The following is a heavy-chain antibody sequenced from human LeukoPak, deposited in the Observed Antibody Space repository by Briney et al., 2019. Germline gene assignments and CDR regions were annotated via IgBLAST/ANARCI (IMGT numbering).Heavy chain of an antibody. CDR2: INPNSGGT. V-gene: IGHV1-2*02. J-gene: IGHJ4*02. CDR1: GYTFTGYY. D-gene: IGHD6-19*01. CDR3: ARVVFGAVAGTGSVNY. Sequence: ASVKVSCKASGYTFTGYYMHWVRQAPGQGLVWMGWINPNSGGTNYAQKFQGRVTMTRDTSISTAYMELSRLRSDDTAVYYCARVVFGAVAGTGSVNYWGQGTLVTVSS.